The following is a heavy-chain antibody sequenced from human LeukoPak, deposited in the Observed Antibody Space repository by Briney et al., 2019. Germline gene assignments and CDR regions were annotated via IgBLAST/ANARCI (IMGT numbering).Heavy chain of an antibody. Sequence: SQTLSLTCAISGDSVSSNSATWHWIRQSPSRGLEWLGRTYYRSKWYNDYAVSVKRRITINADTSKNQFSLQVNSVAPEDTAVYYCARGYSDYEFSYWGQGTVVTVSS. J-gene: IGHJ4*02. CDR2: TYYRSKWYN. D-gene: IGHD4-11*01. CDR1: GDSVSSNSAT. V-gene: IGHV6-1*01. CDR3: ARGYSDYEFSY.